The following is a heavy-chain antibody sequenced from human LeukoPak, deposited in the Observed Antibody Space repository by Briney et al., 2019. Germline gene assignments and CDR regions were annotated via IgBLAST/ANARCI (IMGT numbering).Heavy chain of an antibody. D-gene: IGHD1-1*01. V-gene: IGHV5-51*01. CDR1: GYSFTTYW. J-gene: IGHJ4*02. CDR2: IYPRDSDT. CDR3: ARHTNQADY. Sequence: GESLKISCQASGYSFTTYWIGWVRQMPGKGLEWMGVIYPRDSDTRYSPSFQGQVTISADKSFSTAYLQWSSLKASDTAMYYCARHTNQADYWGQGTLVTDSS.